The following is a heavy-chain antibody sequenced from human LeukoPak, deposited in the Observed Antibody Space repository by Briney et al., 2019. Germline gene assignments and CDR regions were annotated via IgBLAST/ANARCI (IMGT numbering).Heavy chain of an antibody. CDR1: GGSFSGYY. V-gene: IGHV4-34*01. Sequence: SETLSLTCAVYGGSFSGYYWSWIRQPPGKGLEWIGEINHSGSTNYNPSLKSRVTISVDTSKNQFSLKLSSVTAAVTAVYYCARAGRGSWFDPWGQGTLVTVSS. J-gene: IGHJ5*02. D-gene: IGHD5-24*01. CDR3: ARAGRGSWFDP. CDR2: INHSGST.